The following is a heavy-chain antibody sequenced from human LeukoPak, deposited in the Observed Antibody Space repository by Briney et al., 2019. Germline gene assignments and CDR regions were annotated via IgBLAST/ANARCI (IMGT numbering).Heavy chain of an antibody. V-gene: IGHV4-4*07. J-gene: IGHJ2*01. CDR1: GGSISSYY. D-gene: IGHD2-2*01. CDR2: IYTSGST. Sequence: SETLSLTCTVSGGSISSYYWSWIRQPAGKGLEWIGRIYTSGSTNYNPSLKSRVTMSVDTSKNQFSLKLSSVTAADTAVYYCARVEVVPAAMEMYWYFDLWGRGTLVTVPS. CDR3: ARVEVVPAAMEMYWYFDL.